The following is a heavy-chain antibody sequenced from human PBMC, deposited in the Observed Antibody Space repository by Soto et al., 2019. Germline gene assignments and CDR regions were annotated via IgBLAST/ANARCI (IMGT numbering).Heavy chain of an antibody. D-gene: IGHD5-12*01. CDR1: GGSISSYY. CDR3: ARVARDGYNRYFDY. J-gene: IGHJ4*01. CDR2: IYYSGST. Sequence: SETLSLTCTVSGGSISSYYWSWIRQPPGKGLERIGYIYYSGSTNYNPSLKSRVTISVDTSKNQFSLKLSSVTAADTAVYYCARVARDGYNRYFDYWRHGTLVTVSS. V-gene: IGHV4-59*01.